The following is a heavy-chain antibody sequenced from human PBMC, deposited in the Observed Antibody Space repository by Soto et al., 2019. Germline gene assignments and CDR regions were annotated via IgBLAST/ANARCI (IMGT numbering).Heavy chain of an antibody. CDR3: AKSSIAALYYYYGMDV. D-gene: IGHD6-6*01. J-gene: IGHJ6*02. CDR1: GFTFSSYG. Sequence: QVQLVESGGGVVQPGRSLRLSCAASGFTFSSYGMHWVRQAPGKGLEWVAVISYDGSNKNYADSVKGRFTISRDNSKNSLYLQMNSLIAEDTAVYYCAKSSIAALYYYYGMDVWGQGTTVTVSS. CDR2: ISYDGSNK. V-gene: IGHV3-30*18.